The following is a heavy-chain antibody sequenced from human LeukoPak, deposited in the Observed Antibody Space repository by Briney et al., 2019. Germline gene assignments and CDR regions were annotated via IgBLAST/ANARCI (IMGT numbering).Heavy chain of an antibody. Sequence: ASVKVSCKSSGNSFTDYYIHWMRQAPGQGLEWMGCINANSGGTKHAQNFQGRVTMTRVTSIATAYMELSGLRSDDTAIYYCATGGLTTFGVGEHWGQGALITVSS. CDR3: ATGGLTTFGVGEH. J-gene: IGHJ1*01. CDR1: GNSFTDYY. D-gene: IGHD3-3*01. V-gene: IGHV1-2*02. CDR2: INANSGGT.